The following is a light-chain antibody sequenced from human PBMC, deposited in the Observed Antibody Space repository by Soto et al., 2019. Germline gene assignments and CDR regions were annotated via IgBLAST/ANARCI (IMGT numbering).Light chain of an antibody. CDR3: QQYYTTPPYT. V-gene: IGKV4-1*01. Sequence: DIVMTQSPDSLAVSLGERAAINCKSSQSILYTSNNKNYLAWYQQKPGQPPKLLIYCASTRESGVPDRFSGSGSGTDFTLTISSLQAEDVAVYCCQQYYTTPPYTFGQGTKLEIK. J-gene: IGKJ2*01. CDR2: CAS. CDR1: QSILYTSNNKNY.